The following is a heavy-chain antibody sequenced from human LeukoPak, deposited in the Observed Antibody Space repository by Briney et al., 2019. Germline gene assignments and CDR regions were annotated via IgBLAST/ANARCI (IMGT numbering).Heavy chain of an antibody. CDR3: AKGPRRVLEYSYGYFDY. CDR1: GFTFSSYG. Sequence: PGRSLRLSCAASGFTFSSYGMHWVRQAPGKGLEWVAVISYDGSNKYYADSVKGRFTISRDNSKNTLYLQMNSLRAEDTAVYYCAKGPRRVLEYSYGYFDYWGQGTLVTVSS. CDR2: ISYDGSNK. V-gene: IGHV3-30*18. J-gene: IGHJ4*02. D-gene: IGHD5-18*01.